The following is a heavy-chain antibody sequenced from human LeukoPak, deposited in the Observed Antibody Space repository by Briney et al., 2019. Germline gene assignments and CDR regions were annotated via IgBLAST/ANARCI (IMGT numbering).Heavy chain of an antibody. V-gene: IGHV4-61*09. CDR3: ARAVGWFGELAHFDY. CDR2: IYTTGST. D-gene: IGHD3-10*01. Sequence: SQTLSLTCTVSGGSISSGSYYWSWIRQPAGKGLECIGHIYTTGSTNYNPSLKSRVTISVDTSKNQFSLNLSSVTAADTAVYYCARAVGWFGELAHFDYWGQGTLVTISS. CDR1: GGSISSGSYY. J-gene: IGHJ4*02.